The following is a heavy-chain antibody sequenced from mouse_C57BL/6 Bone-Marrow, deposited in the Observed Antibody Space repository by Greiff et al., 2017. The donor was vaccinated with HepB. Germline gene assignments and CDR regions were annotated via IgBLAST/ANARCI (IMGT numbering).Heavy chain of an antibody. D-gene: IGHD2-5*01. CDR3: ARDSNYSYYYAMDY. CDR1: GFSLTSYG. Sequence: QVQLKESGPGLVAPSQSLSITCTVSGFSLTSYGVHWVRQPPGKGLEWLVVIWSDGSTTYNSALKSRLSISKDNSKSQVFLKMNSLQTDDTAMYYCARDSNYSYYYAMDYWGQGTSVTVSS. J-gene: IGHJ4*01. CDR2: IWSDGST. V-gene: IGHV2-6*03.